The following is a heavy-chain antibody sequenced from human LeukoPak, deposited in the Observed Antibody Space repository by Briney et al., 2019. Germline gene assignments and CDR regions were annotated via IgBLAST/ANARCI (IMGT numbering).Heavy chain of an antibody. D-gene: IGHD2-2*01. CDR3: ARHLKGSTSCYRY. CDR1: GYSFTSYW. V-gene: IGHV5-51*01. Sequence: GESLKISCKGSGYSFTSYWIGWVRQMPGKGLEWMGIIYPGDSDTRYSPSFQGQVIISADKSISTAYLQWSSLKASDTAMYYSARHLKGSTSCYRYWGQGTLVTVSS. J-gene: IGHJ4*02. CDR2: IYPGDSDT.